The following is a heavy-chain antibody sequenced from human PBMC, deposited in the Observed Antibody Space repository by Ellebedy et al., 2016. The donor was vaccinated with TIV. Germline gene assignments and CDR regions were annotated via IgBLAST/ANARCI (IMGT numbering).Heavy chain of an antibody. CDR2: IYHSGDT. J-gene: IGHJ5*02. CDR1: GYSISSGYF. Sequence: MPSETLSLTCTVPGYSISSGYFWGWIRQSPGKGLEWIGSIYHSGDTYYNPSLKSRVTISVDTSKNQLSLTLNSVTAADTAVYYCARGRGSGYDLWYWFDPWGQGTLVTVSS. V-gene: IGHV4-38-2*02. CDR3: ARGRGSGYDLWYWFDP. D-gene: IGHD5-12*01.